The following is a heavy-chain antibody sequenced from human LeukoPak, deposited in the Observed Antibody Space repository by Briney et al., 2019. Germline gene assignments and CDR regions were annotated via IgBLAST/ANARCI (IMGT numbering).Heavy chain of an antibody. CDR3: AKPHWHLGYYYGMDV. CDR1: GLTLSIYA. Sequence: PGGSLRLSCAASGLTLSIYAMTWVRQAPGKGLEWVSAISGTGSSTYYADSVRGRFTISRDNSKNTLYLQMNSLRAEDTAIYYCAKPHWHLGYYYGMDVWGQGTTVTVSS. CDR2: ISGTGSST. J-gene: IGHJ6*02. V-gene: IGHV3-23*01. D-gene: IGHD1-1*01.